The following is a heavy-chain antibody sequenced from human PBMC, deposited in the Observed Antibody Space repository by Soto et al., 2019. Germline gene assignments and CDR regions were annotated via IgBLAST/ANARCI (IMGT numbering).Heavy chain of an antibody. CDR2: SRNKANSYTT. CDR3: AGRMASLGPAMDF. D-gene: IGHD2-8*01. V-gene: IGHV3-72*01. CDR1: GFIFSDHY. Sequence: VGSLRLSCAASGFIFSDHYMDWVRQAPGEGLEWVGRSRNKANSYTTEYAASVKGRFTISRDDSKNSLYLQMNSLKTEDTAVYYCAGRMASLGPAMDFCCPGTSVTVSS. J-gene: IGHJ6*02.